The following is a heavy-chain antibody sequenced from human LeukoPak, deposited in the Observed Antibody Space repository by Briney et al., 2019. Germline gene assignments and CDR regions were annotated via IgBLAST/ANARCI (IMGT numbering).Heavy chain of an antibody. CDR2: INHSGST. CDR3: ARGPRHYYYGMDV. CDR1: GFSFSGYY. J-gene: IGHJ6*02. V-gene: IGHV4-34*01. Sequence: SETLSLTCAVYGFSFSGYYWSWIRQPPGKGLEWIGEINHSGSTNYNPSLKSRVTISVDTSKNQFSLKLSSVTAADTAVYYCARGPRHYYYGMDVWGQGTTVTVSS.